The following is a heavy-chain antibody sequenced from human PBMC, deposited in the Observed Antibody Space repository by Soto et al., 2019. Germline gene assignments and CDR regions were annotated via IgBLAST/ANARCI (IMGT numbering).Heavy chain of an antibody. Sequence: SETLSLTCAVYGGSFSGYYWSWIRQPPGKGLEWIGEINHSGSTNYNPSLKSRVTISVDTSKNQFSLKLSSVTAADTAVYYCARVGPTIFGVKQNWFDPWGQGTLVTVSS. CDR1: GGSFSGYY. D-gene: IGHD3-3*01. V-gene: IGHV4-34*01. CDR3: ARVGPTIFGVKQNWFDP. CDR2: INHSGST. J-gene: IGHJ5*02.